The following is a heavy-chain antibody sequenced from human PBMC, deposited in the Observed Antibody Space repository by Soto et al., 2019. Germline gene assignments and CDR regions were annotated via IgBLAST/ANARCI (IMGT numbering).Heavy chain of an antibody. CDR1: GFTFSNYA. J-gene: IGHJ4*02. CDR2: ISTSIDAT. CDR3: AKDRTVAARNFDH. D-gene: IGHD2-21*02. V-gene: IGHV3-23*01. Sequence: PGGSLRLSCAASGFTFSNYAMGWVRQAPGKGLEWVSSISTSIDATYYADSVKGRFTISRDDSKNMVYLQMNSPRAEDTAVYYCAKDRTVAARNFDHWGQGTLVTVS.